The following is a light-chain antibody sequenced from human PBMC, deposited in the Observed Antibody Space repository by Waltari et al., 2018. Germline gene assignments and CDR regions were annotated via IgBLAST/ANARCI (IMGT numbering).Light chain of an antibody. CDR3: LRSYNDDRSV. CDR1: TRPVTSGHY. Sequence: QAVVTQEPSLTVSPGGTVTLTCGSTTRPVTSGHYPYWFQQKPGQAPRTLIVDTSHRHPWTPARWSGSRLGGKAARTLSGAQPEDEAEYYCLRSYNDDRSVFGGGTKRTVL. CDR2: DTS. V-gene: IGLV7-46*01. J-gene: IGLJ3*02.